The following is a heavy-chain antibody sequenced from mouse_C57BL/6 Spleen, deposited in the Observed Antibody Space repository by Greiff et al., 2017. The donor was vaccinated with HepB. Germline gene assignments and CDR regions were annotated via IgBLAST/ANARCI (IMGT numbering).Heavy chain of an antibody. J-gene: IGHJ2*01. Sequence: QVQLQQSGAELVKPGASVKLSCKASGYTFTSYWMHWVKQRPGQGLEWIGMIHPNSGSTNYNEKFKSKATLTVDKSSSTAYMQLSSLTSEDSAVYYCARSVITTVDYWGQGTTLTVSS. D-gene: IGHD1-1*01. CDR3: ARSVITTVDY. CDR1: GYTFTSYW. CDR2: IHPNSGST. V-gene: IGHV1-64*01.